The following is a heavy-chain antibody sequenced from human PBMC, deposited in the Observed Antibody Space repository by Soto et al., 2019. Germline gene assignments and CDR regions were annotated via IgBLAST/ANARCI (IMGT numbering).Heavy chain of an antibody. Sequence: ASVKVSCKASGYTFTSYYMHWVRQAPGQGLEWMGIINPSGGSTSYAQKFQGRVTMTRDTSASTAYMEVSGLRSEDTAVYYCAKGNSYGHPRSGDAFDFWGQGTMVTVSS. CDR2: INPSGGST. V-gene: IGHV1-46*01. CDR1: GYTFTSYY. CDR3: AKGNSYGHPRSGDAFDF. J-gene: IGHJ3*01. D-gene: IGHD5-18*01.